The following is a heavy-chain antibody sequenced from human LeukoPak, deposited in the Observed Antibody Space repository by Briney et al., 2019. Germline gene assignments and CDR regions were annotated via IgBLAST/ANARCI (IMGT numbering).Heavy chain of an antibody. CDR3: ARDMEDIVVVPAAYYFDY. Sequence: GRSLRLSCAASGFTFSSYGMHWVRQAPGKGLEWVAVIWYDGSNKYYADSVKGRFTISRDNSKNTLYLQMNSLRAEDTAVYYCARDMEDIVVVPAAYYFDYWGQGTLVTVSS. J-gene: IGHJ4*02. V-gene: IGHV3-33*01. CDR1: GFTFSSYG. D-gene: IGHD2-2*01. CDR2: IWYDGSNK.